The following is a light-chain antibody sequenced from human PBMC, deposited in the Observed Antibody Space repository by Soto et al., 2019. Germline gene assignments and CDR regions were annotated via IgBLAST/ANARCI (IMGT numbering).Light chain of an antibody. J-gene: IGKJ4*01. CDR3: QQRRAWPRV. V-gene: IGKV3-11*01. CDR1: QSVGTY. CDR2: DAS. Sequence: EIVLTQSPAILSLSPGERATLSCRASQSVGTYLVWYQQKPGQAPRLLIYDASKRAIGIPDRFSGSGSGTDFTLTISNLEPEDSAVYYCQQRRAWPRVFGGGTRME.